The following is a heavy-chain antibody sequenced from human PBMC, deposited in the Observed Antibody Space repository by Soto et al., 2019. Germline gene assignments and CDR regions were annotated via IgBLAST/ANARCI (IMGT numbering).Heavy chain of an antibody. J-gene: IGHJ4*02. V-gene: IGHV1-46*01. CDR2: INPTSGST. D-gene: IGHD2-15*01. Sequence: ASVKVSCKASGYTFTSYFMHWVRQAPGQGLEWMGIINPTSGSTSYALQFQGRVTMTRETSTSTVYMELSSLRSEDTAVFYCARPYCSGGSCYDYFDYWGQGTLVTVS. CDR3: ARPYCSGGSCYDYFDY. CDR1: GYTFTSYF.